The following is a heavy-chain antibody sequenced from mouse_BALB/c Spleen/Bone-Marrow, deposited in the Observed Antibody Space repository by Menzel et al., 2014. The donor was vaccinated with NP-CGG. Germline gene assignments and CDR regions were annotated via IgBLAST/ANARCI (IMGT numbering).Heavy chain of an antibody. V-gene: IGHV1-67*01. CDR1: GYTFTDYA. CDR2: ISSYYGDA. CDR3: AIHGEAMDY. Sequence: QVQLQQSGAELVRPGVSVKISCKGSGYTFTDYAVHWVKQSHTKSLEWIGLISSYYGDATYNQKFKGKATMTVDKSSSTAFLELARLTSEDSAIYYCAIHGEAMDYWGQGTSVTVSS. J-gene: IGHJ4*01.